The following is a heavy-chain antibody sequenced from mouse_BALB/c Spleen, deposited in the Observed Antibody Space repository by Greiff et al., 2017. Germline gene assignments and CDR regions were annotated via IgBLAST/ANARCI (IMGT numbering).Heavy chain of an antibody. V-gene: IGHV5-6-3*01. CDR2: INSNGGST. Sequence: VESGGGLVQPGGSLKLSCAASGFTFSSYGMSWVRQTPDKRLELVATINSNGGSTYYPDSVKGRFTISRDNAKNTLYLQMSSLKSEDTAMYYCARDRGYWYFDVWGAGTTVTVSS. CDR1: GFTFSSYG. J-gene: IGHJ1*01. CDR3: ARDRGYWYFDV. D-gene: IGHD3-3*01.